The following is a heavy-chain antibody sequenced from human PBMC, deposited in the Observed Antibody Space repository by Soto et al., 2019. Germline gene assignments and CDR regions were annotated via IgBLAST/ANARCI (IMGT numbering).Heavy chain of an antibody. J-gene: IGHJ6*02. CDR3: ARAVTMVRGVITLYYYYGMDV. Sequence: VGSLRLSCAASGFTFSDYYMSWIRQAPGKGLEWVSYISSSGSTIYYADSVKGRFTISRDNAKNSLYLQMNSLRAEDTAVYYCARAVTMVRGVITLYYYYGMDVWGQGTTVTVSS. V-gene: IGHV3-11*01. D-gene: IGHD3-10*01. CDR1: GFTFSDYY. CDR2: ISSSGSTI.